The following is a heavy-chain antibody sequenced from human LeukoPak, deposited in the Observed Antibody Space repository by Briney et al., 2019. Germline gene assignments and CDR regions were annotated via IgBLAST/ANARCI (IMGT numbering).Heavy chain of an antibody. D-gene: IGHD6-13*01. V-gene: IGHV4-34*01. CDR3: ARLVRIAAAGTVGDYFDY. J-gene: IGHJ4*02. CDR2: INHSGST. Sequence: SETLSLTCAVYGGSFSGYYRSWIRQPPGKGLEWIGEINHSGSTNYNPSLKSRVTISVDTSKNQFSLKLSSVTAADTAVYYCARLVRIAAAGTVGDYFDYWGQGTLVTVSS. CDR1: GGSFSGYY.